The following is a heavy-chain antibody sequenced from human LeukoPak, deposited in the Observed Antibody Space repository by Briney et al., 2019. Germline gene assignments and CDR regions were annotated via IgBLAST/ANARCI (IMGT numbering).Heavy chain of an antibody. J-gene: IGHJ6*02. Sequence: PGGSLRLSCAASGFTFSSYDMHWVRQATGKGLEWVSAIGTAGDTYYPGSVKGRFTISGENAKNSLYLQMNSLRAGDTAVYYCAREGTCSSTSCHYGMDVWGQGTTVTVSS. CDR1: GFTFSSYD. CDR2: IGTAGDT. V-gene: IGHV3-13*04. D-gene: IGHD2-2*01. CDR3: AREGTCSSTSCHYGMDV.